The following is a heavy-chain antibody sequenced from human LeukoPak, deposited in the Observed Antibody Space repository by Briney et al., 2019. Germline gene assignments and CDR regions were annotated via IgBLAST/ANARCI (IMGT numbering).Heavy chain of an antibody. Sequence: PGGSLRLSCAASGFTFSSYAMTWVRQAPGRGLEWVSIITTSGDDTHHADSVKGRFTISRDNSKNTLYLQMNSLRAEDTAVYYCANSLLWFGELLLDGDYWGQGTLVTVSS. V-gene: IGHV3-23*01. CDR3: ANSLLWFGELLLDGDY. CDR1: GFTFSSYA. J-gene: IGHJ4*02. CDR2: ITTSGDDT. D-gene: IGHD3-10*01.